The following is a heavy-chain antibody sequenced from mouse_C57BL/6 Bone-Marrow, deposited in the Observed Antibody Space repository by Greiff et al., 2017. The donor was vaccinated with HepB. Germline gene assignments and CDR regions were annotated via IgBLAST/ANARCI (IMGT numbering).Heavy chain of an antibody. V-gene: IGHV7-3*01. D-gene: IGHD1-1*01. J-gene: IGHJ1*03. CDR1: GFTFTDYY. CDR2: IRNKANGYTT. Sequence: EVKLVESGGGLVQPGGSLSLSCAASGFTFTDYYMSWVRQPPGKALEWLGFIRNKANGYTTEYSAFVKGRFTISSDNSQSILYLQMNALIAEDSAAYYFAIYRCGSSLYFDVWGTGTTVTVSS. CDR3: AIYRCGSSLYFDV.